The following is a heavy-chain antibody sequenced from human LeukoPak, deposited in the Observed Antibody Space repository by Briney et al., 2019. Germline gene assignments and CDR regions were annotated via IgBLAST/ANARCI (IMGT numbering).Heavy chain of an antibody. CDR3: ARALSPGGSCYKDWFRCYYYYYMDV. D-gene: IGHD2-2*02. Sequence: ASVKVSCKASGYTFTSYDINWVRRATGQGLEWMGWMNPNSGNTGYAQKFQGRVTMTRNTSISTAYMELSSLRSEDTAVYYCARALSPGGSCYKDWFRCYYYYYMDVWGKGTTVTVSS. J-gene: IGHJ6*03. CDR1: GYTFTSYD. CDR2: MNPNSGNT. V-gene: IGHV1-8*01.